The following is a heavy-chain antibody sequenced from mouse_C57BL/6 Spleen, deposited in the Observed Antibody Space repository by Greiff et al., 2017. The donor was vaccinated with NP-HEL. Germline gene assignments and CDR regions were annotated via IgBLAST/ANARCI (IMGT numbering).Heavy chain of an antibody. J-gene: IGHJ2*01. CDR1: GFTFSSYA. CDR2: ISSGGDYI. Sequence: EVKLVESGEGLVKPGGSLKLSCAASGFTFSSYAMSWVRQTPEKRLEWVAYISSGGDYIYYADTVKGRFTISRDNARNTLYLQMSSLKSEDTAMYYCTRDGGDSHYYFDYWGQGTTLTVSS. V-gene: IGHV5-9-1*02. D-gene: IGHD3-3*01. CDR3: TRDGGDSHYYFDY.